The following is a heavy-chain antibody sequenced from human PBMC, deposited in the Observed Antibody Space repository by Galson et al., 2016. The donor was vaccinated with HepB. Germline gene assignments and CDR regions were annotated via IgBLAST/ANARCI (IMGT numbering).Heavy chain of an antibody. CDR3: ARDGNADSP. D-gene: IGHD4-23*01. V-gene: IGHV3-53*01. CDR2: IYSGGGT. J-gene: IGHJ5*02. CDR1: GFTVSNNY. Sequence: SLRLSCAASGFTVSNNYMSWVRQPPGKGLEWVSPIYSGGGTFYADSVKGRFTISRDHSKNTLYLQMNSLRAEDTAVYYCARDGNADSPWGPGTLVTVSS.